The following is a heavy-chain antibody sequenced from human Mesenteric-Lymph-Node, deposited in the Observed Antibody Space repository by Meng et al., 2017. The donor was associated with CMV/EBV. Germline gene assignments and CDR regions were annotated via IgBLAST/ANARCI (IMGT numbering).Heavy chain of an antibody. J-gene: IGHJ4*02. CDR1: GDSISTYY. V-gene: IGHV4-59*01. CDR3: ARVKTFDSLTDSRGDFDY. D-gene: IGHD3-9*01. CDR2: IYYSGNT. Sequence: SETLSLTCTVSGDSISTYYCNWIRQPPGKGLEWIGYIYYSGNTNYNPSLKSRVTISVDTSKNQFSLKLSSVTAADTAVYYCARVKTFDSLTDSRGDFDYWGQGTMVTVSS.